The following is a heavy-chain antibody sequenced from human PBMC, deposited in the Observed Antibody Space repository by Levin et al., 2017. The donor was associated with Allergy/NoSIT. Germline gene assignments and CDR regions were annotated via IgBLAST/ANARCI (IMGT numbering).Heavy chain of an antibody. CDR2: MSTTSRTI. Sequence: GGSLRLSCAAAGFTFSDYYMGWIRQAPGKGLEWIAYMSTTSRTIYYADSMKGRFTISSDNAKNSLYLQMNSLRAEDTAVYYCARERNSRLDYWGQGMLVTVSS. J-gene: IGHJ4*02. CDR3: ARERNSRLDY. CDR1: GFTFSDYY. V-gene: IGHV3-11*01. D-gene: IGHD2-21*01.